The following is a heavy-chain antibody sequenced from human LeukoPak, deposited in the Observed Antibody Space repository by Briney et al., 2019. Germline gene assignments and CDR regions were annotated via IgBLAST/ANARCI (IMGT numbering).Heavy chain of an antibody. CDR1: GFTVRNNY. Sequence: GGSLRLSCEASGFTVRNNYMSWVRQAPGKGLEWVSAISGSGGSTYYADSVKGRFTISRDNSKNTLYLQMNSLRAEDTAVYYCARYRFAYGSGSSPLDYWGQGTLVTVSS. CDR3: ARYRFAYGSGSSPLDY. CDR2: ISGSGGST. J-gene: IGHJ4*02. D-gene: IGHD3-10*01. V-gene: IGHV3-66*01.